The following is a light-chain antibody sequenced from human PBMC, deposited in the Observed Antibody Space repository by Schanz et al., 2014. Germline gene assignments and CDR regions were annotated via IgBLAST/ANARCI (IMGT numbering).Light chain of an antibody. Sequence: EIVLTQSPGTLSLSPGERATLSCRASQSVSSNLAWYQHKPGQAPRLLIYGASTRATDIPARFSGSGSGTEFTLTISSLQAEDVAVYYCQQYYSSLSFGPGTKVEIK. J-gene: IGKJ3*01. V-gene: IGKV3-15*01. CDR2: GAS. CDR1: QSVSSN. CDR3: QQYYSSLS.